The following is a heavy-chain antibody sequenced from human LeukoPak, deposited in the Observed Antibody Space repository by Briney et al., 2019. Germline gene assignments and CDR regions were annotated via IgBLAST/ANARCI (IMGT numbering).Heavy chain of an antibody. CDR1: GGSISSSSYY. CDR2: IYYSGST. D-gene: IGHD6-13*01. V-gene: IGHV4-39*01. J-gene: IGHJ4*02. CDR3: ARTSGSRYAYDGY. Sequence: ASETLSLTCTVSGGSISSSSYYWGWIRQPPGKGLEWIGSIYYSGSTYYNPSLKSRVTISVDTSKNQFSLKLSSVTAADSAVYYCARTSGSRYAYDGYWGQGTLVTVSS.